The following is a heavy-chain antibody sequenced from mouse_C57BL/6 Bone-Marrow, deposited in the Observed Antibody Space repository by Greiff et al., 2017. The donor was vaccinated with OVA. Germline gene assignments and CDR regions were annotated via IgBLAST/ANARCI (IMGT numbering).Heavy chain of an antibody. Sequence: EVQVVESGPGLVKPSQSLSLTCSVTGYSITSGYYWNWIRQFPGNKLEWMGYISYDGSNNYNPSLKSRISITRDTSKNQFFLKLNSVTTEDTATYYCARGNIYYPHWYFDVWGTGTTVTVSS. CDR3: ARGNIYYPHWYFDV. J-gene: IGHJ1*03. D-gene: IGHD1-1*01. V-gene: IGHV3-6*01. CDR2: ISYDGSN. CDR1: GYSITSGYY.